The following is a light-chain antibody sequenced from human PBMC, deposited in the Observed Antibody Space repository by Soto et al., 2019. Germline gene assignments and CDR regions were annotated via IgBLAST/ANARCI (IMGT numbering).Light chain of an antibody. CDR3: QQYGSSRT. J-gene: IGKJ1*01. CDR1: QRVSSSY. V-gene: IGKV3D-20*01. Sequence: EIVLTQSPATLSLSPGERATLSCGASQRVSSSYLAWYQQKPGLAPRLLIYDASSRATGIPDRFSGSGSGTDFTLTISRLEPEDFAVYYCQQYGSSRTFGQGTKVDIK. CDR2: DAS.